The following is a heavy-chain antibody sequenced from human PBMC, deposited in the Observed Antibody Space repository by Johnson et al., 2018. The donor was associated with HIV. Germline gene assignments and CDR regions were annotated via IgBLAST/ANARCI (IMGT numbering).Heavy chain of an antibody. V-gene: IGHV3-9*01. J-gene: IGHJ3*02. CDR2: ISWNSGTV. CDR1: GFTFDDYA. D-gene: IGHD3-10*01. Sequence: EVHLVESGGGVVQPGTSLRLSCAASGFTFDDYAMHWVRQAPGKGLEWVSGISWNSGTVAYADSVKGRFTISRDNARKSLYLQMNSLRTEDTAFYYCVKDMAPSMVSGNDAFDIWGQGTMVTVSS. CDR3: VKDMAPSMVSGNDAFDI.